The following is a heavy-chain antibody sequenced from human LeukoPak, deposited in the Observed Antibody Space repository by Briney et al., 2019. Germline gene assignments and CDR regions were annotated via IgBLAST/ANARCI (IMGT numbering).Heavy chain of an antibody. CDR2: IRSKANSYST. V-gene: IGHV3-73*01. D-gene: IGHD3-3*01. Sequence: GGSLRLSCAASGFTFSGSAMHWVRQASGKGLEWVGRIRSKANSYSTAYAASVKGRFTISRDDSKNTAYLQMNSLKTEDTAVYSCTTLYSDFWIWGQGTLVTVSS. CDR3: TTLYSDFWI. CDR1: GFTFSGSA. J-gene: IGHJ4*02.